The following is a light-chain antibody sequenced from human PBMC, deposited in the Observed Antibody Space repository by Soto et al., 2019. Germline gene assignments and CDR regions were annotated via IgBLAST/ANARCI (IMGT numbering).Light chain of an antibody. Sequence: TRSRSSLYQSHKDSATLSCRTSLSVSVYLDWSLQTPDQAPRLLLSDAFNRATVIPARFSGSGSGTDFTLTSSMLEAEDVTVYCWQRYGTPPWTFGQGTKVDIK. CDR3: QRYGTPPWT. J-gene: IGKJ1*01. V-gene: IGKV3-11*01. CDR2: DAF. CDR1: LSVSVY.